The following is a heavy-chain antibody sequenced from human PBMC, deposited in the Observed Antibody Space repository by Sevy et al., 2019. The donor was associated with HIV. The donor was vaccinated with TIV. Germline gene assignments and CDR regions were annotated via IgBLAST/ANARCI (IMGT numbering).Heavy chain of an antibody. CDR1: GFTFSSYA. Sequence: GGSLRLSCAASGFTFSSYAMHWVRQAPGKGLEWVAVISYAGSNNYYADSVKGRFTISRDNSKNTLYLQMNSLRAEDTAVYYCARSGVVATIGGWFDPWGQGTLVTVS. CDR2: ISYAGSNN. D-gene: IGHD5-12*01. J-gene: IGHJ5*02. CDR3: ARSGVVATIGGWFDP. V-gene: IGHV3-30-3*01.